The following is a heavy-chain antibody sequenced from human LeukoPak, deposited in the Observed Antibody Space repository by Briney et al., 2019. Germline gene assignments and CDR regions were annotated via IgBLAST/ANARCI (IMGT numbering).Heavy chain of an antibody. CDR2: INHSGST. Sequence: SETLSLTCAVYSASFSGYYWNWIRQPPGKGLEWIGEINHSGSTNYNPSLKSRVTISEDTSKNQFSLKLSSVTAADTAVYYCARDRGTWNDDGFDYWGQGTLVTVSS. D-gene: IGHD1-1*01. V-gene: IGHV4-34*01. CDR1: SASFSGYY. J-gene: IGHJ4*02. CDR3: ARDRGTWNDDGFDY.